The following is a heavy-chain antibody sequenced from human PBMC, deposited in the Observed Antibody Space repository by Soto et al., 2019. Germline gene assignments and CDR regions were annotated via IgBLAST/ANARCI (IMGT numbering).Heavy chain of an antibody. D-gene: IGHD1-26*01. V-gene: IGHV1-18*01. CDR3: ARDLGGSYYAPVDY. CDR1: GYTFTSYG. CDR2: ISAYNGNT. Sequence: QVQLVQSGAEVKKPGASVKVSCKASGYTFTSYGISWVRQAPGQGLEWMGWISAYNGNTNYAQKVQCIVSMTTETSTRTAYMELRSLRSDDTAVYYCARDLGGSYYAPVDYWGQGTLVTVSS. J-gene: IGHJ4*02.